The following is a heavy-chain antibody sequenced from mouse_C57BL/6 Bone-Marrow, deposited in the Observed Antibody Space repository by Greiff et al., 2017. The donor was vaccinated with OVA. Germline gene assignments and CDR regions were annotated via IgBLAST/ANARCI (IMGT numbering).Heavy chain of an antibody. Sequence: QVQLKESGAELVKPGASVKISCKASGYAFSSYWMNWVKQRPGKGLEWIGQIYPGDGDTNYNGKFKGKATLTADKSSSTAYMQLSSLTSEDSAVYFCARWRYYGSSYAWYFDVWGTGTTVTVSS. CDR3: ARWRYYGSSYAWYFDV. V-gene: IGHV1-80*01. CDR2: IYPGDGDT. J-gene: IGHJ1*03. D-gene: IGHD1-1*01. CDR1: GYAFSSYW.